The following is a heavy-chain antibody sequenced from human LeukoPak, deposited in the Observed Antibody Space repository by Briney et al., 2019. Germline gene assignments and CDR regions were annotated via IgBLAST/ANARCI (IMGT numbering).Heavy chain of an antibody. J-gene: IGHJ5*02. CDR2: IYYSGST. V-gene: IGHV4-59*01. CDR1: GGSISSYY. Sequence: KPSETLSLTCTVSGGSISSYYWSWIRQPPGKGLEWIGYIYYSGSTNYNPSLKSRVTISVDTSKNQFSLKLSSVTAADTAVYHCARGYNWNDNWFDPWGQGTLVTVSS. D-gene: IGHD1-20*01. CDR3: ARGYNWNDNWFDP.